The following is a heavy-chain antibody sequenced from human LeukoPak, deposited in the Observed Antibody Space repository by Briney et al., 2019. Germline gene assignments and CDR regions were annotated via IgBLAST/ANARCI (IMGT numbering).Heavy chain of an antibody. Sequence: GGSLRLSCAASGFTFRNYWMSWVRQAPGKGLEWVANIKEDGSEKYYVDSVKGRFTISRDNAKNSLYLQMNSLRAEDTAVYYCARDLALIVVVPAARDHYGMDVWGQGTTVTVSS. V-gene: IGHV3-7*01. J-gene: IGHJ6*02. D-gene: IGHD2-2*01. CDR2: IKEDGSEK. CDR3: ARDLALIVVVPAARDHYGMDV. CDR1: GFTFRNYW.